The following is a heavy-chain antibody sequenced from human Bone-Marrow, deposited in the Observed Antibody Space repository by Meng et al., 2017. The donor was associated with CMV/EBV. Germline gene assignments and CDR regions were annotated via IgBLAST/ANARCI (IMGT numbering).Heavy chain of an antibody. D-gene: IGHD3-10*01. CDR2: ISSSSSYI. V-gene: IGHV3-21*01. J-gene: IGHJ6*02. Sequence: GGSLRLSCKGSGYTFSSYSMNWVRQAPGKGLEWVSSISSSSSYIYYADSVKGRFTISRDNAKNSLYLQMNSLRAEDTAVYYCARSLSPSMDVWGQGTTVTVSS. CDR3: ARSLSPSMDV. CDR1: GYTFSSYS.